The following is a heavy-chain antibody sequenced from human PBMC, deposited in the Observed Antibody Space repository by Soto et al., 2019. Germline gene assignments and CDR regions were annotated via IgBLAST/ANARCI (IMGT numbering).Heavy chain of an antibody. D-gene: IGHD1-26*01. J-gene: IGHJ5*02. CDR1: GGSISSSNW. V-gene: IGHV4-4*02. CDR3: ARYREVGATKPDNWFDP. CDR2: IDHSGST. Sequence: QVQLQESGPGLVKPSGTLSLTCAVSGGSISSSNWWSWVRQPPGKGLEWIGEIDHSGSTNYNPSLKSRVTISVDKSKNQFSLKMSSVTAADTAVYYCARYREVGATKPDNWFDPWGQGTLVTVSS.